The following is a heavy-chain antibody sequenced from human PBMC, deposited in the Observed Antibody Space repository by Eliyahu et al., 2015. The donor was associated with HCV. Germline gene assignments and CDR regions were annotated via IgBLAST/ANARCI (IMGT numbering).Heavy chain of an antibody. D-gene: IGHD4-17*01. Sequence: QVQLVQSGAEVKKPGPSVKVSCXASGYTFTSYYMHWVRQAPGQGLEWMGIINPSGGSTSYAQRFQGRVTMTRDTSTSTVYMELSSLRSEDTAMYYCARGGTTVTYYYYYDMDVWGQGTTVTVSS. CDR3: ARGGTTVTYYYYYDMDV. J-gene: IGHJ6*02. V-gene: IGHV1-46*01. CDR2: INPSGGST. CDR1: GYTFTSYY.